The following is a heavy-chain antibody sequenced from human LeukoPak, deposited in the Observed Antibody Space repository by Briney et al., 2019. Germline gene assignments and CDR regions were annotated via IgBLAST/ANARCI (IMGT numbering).Heavy chain of an antibody. CDR3: ARERSYYDFWSGYGPNDY. Sequence: PGGSLRLSCAASGFTFSSFWMSWVRQAPGKGLEWVANIKQDGSEKYYLDSLEGRFTISRDNAKNSVYLQINRPRAEDTAVYYCARERSYYDFWSGYGPNDYWGQGTLVTVSS. D-gene: IGHD3-3*01. V-gene: IGHV3-7*01. CDR2: IKQDGSEK. CDR1: GFTFSSFW. J-gene: IGHJ4*02.